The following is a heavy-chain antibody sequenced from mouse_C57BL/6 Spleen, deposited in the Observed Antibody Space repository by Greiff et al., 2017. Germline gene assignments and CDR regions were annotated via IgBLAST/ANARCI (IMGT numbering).Heavy chain of an antibody. J-gene: IGHJ4*01. CDR1: GYTFADYY. CDR3: ARGLGAMDY. D-gene: IGHD4-1*01. CDR2: INPNNGGT. V-gene: IGHV1-26*01. Sequence: EVQLQQSGPELVKPGASVKISCKASGYTFADYYMNWVTQSDGKSLELIGDINPNNGGTSYNQQFKGKATLTVDKSSSTAYMELLSLTSEDSAVYYCARGLGAMDYWGQGTSVTVTS.